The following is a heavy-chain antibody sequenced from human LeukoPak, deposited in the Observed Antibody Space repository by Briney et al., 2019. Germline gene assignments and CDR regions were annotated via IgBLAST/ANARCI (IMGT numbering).Heavy chain of an antibody. D-gene: IGHD2-21*02. Sequence: PGGFLRLSCAASGFTFSSYSMNWVRQAPGKGLEWVSSISSSSSYIYYADSVKGGFTISRDNAKNSLYLQMNSLRAEDTAVYYCARDPAYCGGDCLSDYWGQGTLVTVSS. V-gene: IGHV3-21*01. CDR3: ARDPAYCGGDCLSDY. CDR2: ISSSSSYI. J-gene: IGHJ4*02. CDR1: GFTFSSYS.